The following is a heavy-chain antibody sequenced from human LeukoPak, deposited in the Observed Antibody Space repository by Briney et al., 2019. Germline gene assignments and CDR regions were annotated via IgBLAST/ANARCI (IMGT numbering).Heavy chain of an antibody. V-gene: IGHV5-51*01. CDR3: ARLGIQLWQQVDY. CDR2: IYPGDSDT. J-gene: IGHJ4*02. CDR1: GESFTDYW. Sequence: GESLKISCTGSGESFTDYWIGWVRQMPGKGLEWMGIIYPGDSDTRYSPSFQGQVTISADKSISTAYLQWSSLKASDTAMYYCARLGIQLWQQVDYWGQGTLVTVSS. D-gene: IGHD5-18*01.